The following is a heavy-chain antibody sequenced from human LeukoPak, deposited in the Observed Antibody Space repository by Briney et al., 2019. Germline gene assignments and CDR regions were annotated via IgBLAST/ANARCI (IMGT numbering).Heavy chain of an antibody. V-gene: IGHV3-53*01. CDR2: IYSGGNT. CDR1: GFTISSNY. J-gene: IGHJ4*02. D-gene: IGHD2-2*01. CDR3: ASRSCTTTNCYAVGFDY. Sequence: GGSLRLSCAASGFTISSNYMSWVSQAPGKWMEWVSVIYSGGNTYYADSVKGRFTISRDNSKNTLYLQMNSLRAEDTAVYYCASRSCTTTNCYAVGFDYWGQGTLVTVSS.